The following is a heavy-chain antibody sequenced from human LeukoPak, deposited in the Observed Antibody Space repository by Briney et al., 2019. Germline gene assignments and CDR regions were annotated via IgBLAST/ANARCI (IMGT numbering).Heavy chain of an antibody. CDR3: AKEDAWGRYQH. J-gene: IGHJ1*01. D-gene: IGHD3-16*01. Sequence: GGSLRLSCAASGFTFSSHGINWVRQAPGKGLEWVSGISPSGDITYYTDSVQGRFTISRDNSKNMMYVQMNSLRAEDAAVYYCAKEDAWGRYQHWGQGTLVTVSS. CDR1: GFTFSSHG. CDR2: ISPSGDIT. V-gene: IGHV3-23*01.